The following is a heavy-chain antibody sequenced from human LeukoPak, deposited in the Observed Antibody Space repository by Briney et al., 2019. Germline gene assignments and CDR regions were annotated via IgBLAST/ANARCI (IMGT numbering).Heavy chain of an antibody. Sequence: PGGALRLSCVVSEFSASYYWMSWVRQAPGKGLEWVANIKQDGSQENYVDSVKGRFTISRDNAKNSVYLQMKGLLVEDTAVYYCVREWAGGLAAAGTRIEGSYWGQGTQVIVSS. CDR2: IKQDGSQE. J-gene: IGHJ4*02. V-gene: IGHV3-7*01. CDR1: EFSASYYW. D-gene: IGHD6-13*01. CDR3: VREWAGGLAAAGTRIEGSY.